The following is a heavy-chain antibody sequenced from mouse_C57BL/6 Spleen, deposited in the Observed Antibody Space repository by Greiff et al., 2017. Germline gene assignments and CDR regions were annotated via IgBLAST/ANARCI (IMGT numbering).Heavy chain of an antibody. CDR2: IRNKANGYTT. V-gene: IGHV7-3*01. J-gene: IGHJ4*01. CDR3: ASSSYSNYAMDY. D-gene: IGHD2-5*01. Sequence: EVQGVESGGGLVQPGGSLSLSCAASGFTFTDYYMSWVRQPPGKALEWLGFIRNKANGYTTEYSASVKGRFTISRDNSQSILYLQMNALRAEDSATYYCASSSYSNYAMDYWGQGTSVTVSS. CDR1: GFTFTDYY.